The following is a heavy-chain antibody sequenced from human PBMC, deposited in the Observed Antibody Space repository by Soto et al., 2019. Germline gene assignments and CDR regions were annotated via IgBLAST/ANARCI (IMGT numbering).Heavy chain of an antibody. CDR1: GFTVSSNY. D-gene: IGHD3-10*01. CDR2: IYSGGST. CDR3: ARSKNLWFGEVPSDY. Sequence: GGSLRLSCAASGFTVSSNYMSWVRQAPGKGLEWVSVIYSGGSTYYADSVKGRFTISRDNSKNTLYLQMNSLRAEDTAVYYCARSKNLWFGEVPSDYWGQGTLVTVSS. J-gene: IGHJ4*02. V-gene: IGHV3-66*01.